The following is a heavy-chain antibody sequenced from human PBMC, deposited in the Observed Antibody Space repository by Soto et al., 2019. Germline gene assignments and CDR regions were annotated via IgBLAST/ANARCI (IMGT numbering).Heavy chain of an antibody. CDR3: GKDPNGDYIGAFDI. V-gene: IGHV3-23*01. Sequence: GGSLRLSCAASGFTFSNYAMSWVRQAPGKGLEWVSGIGSSGGTTHLADSVKGRFTISRDNSKNTLYLQMDSLRVEDTAVYYCGKDPNGDYIGAFDIWGQGTMVTVSS. D-gene: IGHD2-21*02. CDR1: GFTFSNYA. J-gene: IGHJ3*02. CDR2: IGSSGGTT.